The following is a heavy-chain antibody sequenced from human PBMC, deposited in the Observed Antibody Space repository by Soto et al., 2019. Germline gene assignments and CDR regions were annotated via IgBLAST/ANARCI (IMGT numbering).Heavy chain of an antibody. CDR2: VYYSGST. D-gene: IGHD1-26*01. J-gene: IGHJ4*02. Sequence: SETLSLTCTVSGGSISNYYWSWIRQPPGKGLEWIGYVYYSGSTTYNPSLKSRVTISVDTSKNLFSLKLSSVTAADTAVYYCARSVGATFLDFWGQGTLVTSPQ. CDR1: GGSISNYY. CDR3: ARSVGATFLDF. V-gene: IGHV4-59*01.